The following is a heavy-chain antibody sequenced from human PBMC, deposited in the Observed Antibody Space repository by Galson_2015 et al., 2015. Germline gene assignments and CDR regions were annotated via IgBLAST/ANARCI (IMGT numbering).Heavy chain of an antibody. CDR2: ISSSSSYI. Sequence: SLRLSCAASGFTFSSYSMNWVRQAPGKGLEWVSSISSSSSYIYYADSVKGRFTISRDNAKNSLYLQMNSLRAEDTAVYYCASISPPGYSSSPWDYWGQGTLVTVSS. J-gene: IGHJ4*02. V-gene: IGHV3-21*01. CDR1: GFTFSSYS. D-gene: IGHD6-13*01. CDR3: ASISPPGYSSSPWDY.